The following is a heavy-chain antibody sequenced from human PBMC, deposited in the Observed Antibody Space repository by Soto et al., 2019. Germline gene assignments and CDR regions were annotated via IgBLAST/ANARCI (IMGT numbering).Heavy chain of an antibody. CDR1: GFTFSSYG. CDR2: ISGSGGST. CDR3: VNHYDILTGIFDY. V-gene: IGHV3-23*01. J-gene: IGHJ4*02. Sequence: GGSLRLSCAASGFTFSSYGMHWVRQAPGKGLEWVSAISGSGGSTYYADSVKGRFTISRDNSKNTLYLQMNSLRAEDTAVYYCVNHYDILTGIFDYWGQGTLVTVSS. D-gene: IGHD3-9*01.